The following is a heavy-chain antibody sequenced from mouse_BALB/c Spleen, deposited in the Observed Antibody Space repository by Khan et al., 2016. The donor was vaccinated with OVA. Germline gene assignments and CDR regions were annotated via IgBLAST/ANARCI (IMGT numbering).Heavy chain of an antibody. J-gene: IGHJ3*01. Sequence: VQLVESGPGLVQPPQSLSITCTVSGFSLPNYSVHWVRQSPGKGLEWLGVIWSAGSTDYNEAFISRLTISKDNSRSQVFFKMNNLQPNDTAIYYCARRGYDYGRGALFAYWGQGTLVTVSA. V-gene: IGHV2-2*02. CDR1: GFSLPNYS. CDR2: IWSAGST. D-gene: IGHD2-4*01. CDR3: ARRGYDYGRGALFAY.